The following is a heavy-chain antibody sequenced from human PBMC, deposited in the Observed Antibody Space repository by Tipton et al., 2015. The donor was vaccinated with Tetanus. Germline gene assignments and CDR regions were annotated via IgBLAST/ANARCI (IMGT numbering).Heavy chain of an antibody. CDR2: INHSGST. Sequence: TLSLTCAVYGGSFSGYYWSWIRQPPGKGLEWIGEINHSGSTNYNPSLKSRVTISVDTSKNQFSLKLSSVTAADTAVYYCARLRRYYDSYYYGMDVWGQGTTVTVSS. J-gene: IGHJ6*02. CDR1: GGSFSGYY. D-gene: IGHD3-3*01. CDR3: ARLRRYYDSYYYGMDV. V-gene: IGHV4-34*01.